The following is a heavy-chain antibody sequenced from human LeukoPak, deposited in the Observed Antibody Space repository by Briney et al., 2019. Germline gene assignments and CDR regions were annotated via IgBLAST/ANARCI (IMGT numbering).Heavy chain of an antibody. V-gene: IGHV1-69*04. CDR2: IIPILGIA. Sequence: SVKVSCKASGGTFSSYAISWVRQAPGQGLEWMGRIIPILGIANYAQKFQGRVTITADKSTSTAYMELSSLRSEDTAVYYCARVLDCSSTSCYNAGGVDYWGQGTLVTVSS. D-gene: IGHD2-2*02. CDR1: GGTFSSYA. J-gene: IGHJ4*02. CDR3: ARVLDCSSTSCYNAGGVDY.